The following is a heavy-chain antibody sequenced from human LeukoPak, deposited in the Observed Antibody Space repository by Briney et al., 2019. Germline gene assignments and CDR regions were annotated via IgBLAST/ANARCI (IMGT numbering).Heavy chain of an antibody. Sequence: PSQTLSLTCTVSGGSISSGGYYWSWIRQHPGKGLEWIGYIYYSGSTYCNPSLKSRVTISVDTSKNQFSLKLSSVTAADTAVYYCARDRGSSGSDAFDIWGQGTMVTVSS. CDR2: IYYSGST. V-gene: IGHV4-31*03. CDR3: ARDRGSSGSDAFDI. CDR1: GGSISSGGYY. J-gene: IGHJ3*02. D-gene: IGHD3-22*01.